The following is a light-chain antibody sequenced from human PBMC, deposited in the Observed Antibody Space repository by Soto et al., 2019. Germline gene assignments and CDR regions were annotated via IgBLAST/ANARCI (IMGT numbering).Light chain of an antibody. CDR3: SSFIAGDILL. J-gene: IGLJ2*01. V-gene: IGLV2-11*01. CDR1: SNNFGGYNF. Sequence: QAVVTQPRSVSGSLGQSVTISCSGTSNNFGGYNFLSWYQHPPGKAPKLIIYDVSKRPSGVPGRFSGSKSGSTASLTISGLQAEDEAYYYCSSFIAGDILLFGGGTKLTVL. CDR2: DVS.